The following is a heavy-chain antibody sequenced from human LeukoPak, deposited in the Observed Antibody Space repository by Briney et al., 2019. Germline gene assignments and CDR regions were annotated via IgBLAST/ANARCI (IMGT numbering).Heavy chain of an antibody. CDR2: INWNGGST. D-gene: IGHD3-10*01. Sequence: ETLSLTCAVYGGSFSGYYWSWVRQAPGKGLEWVSGINWNGGSTGYADSVKGRFTISRDNAKNSLYLQMNSLRAEDTALYHCARDLGGYGSGPYHYWGQGTLVTVSS. J-gene: IGHJ4*02. CDR1: GGSFSGYY. CDR3: ARDLGGYGSGPYHY. V-gene: IGHV3-20*01.